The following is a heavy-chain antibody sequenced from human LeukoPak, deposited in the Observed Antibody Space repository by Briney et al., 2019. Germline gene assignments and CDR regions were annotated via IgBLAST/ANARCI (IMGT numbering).Heavy chain of an antibody. J-gene: IGHJ6*02. CDR2: IIPIFGTA. D-gene: IGHD2-2*01. Sequence: GASVKVSCTASGGTFSSYAISWVRQAPGQGLEWMGGIIPIFGTANYAQKFQGRVTITADESTSTAYMELSSLRSKDTAVYYCASPTVEYCSSTSCQRNYYYYGMDVWGQGTTVTVSS. CDR3: ASPTVEYCSSTSCQRNYYYYGMDV. V-gene: IGHV1-69*01. CDR1: GGTFSSYA.